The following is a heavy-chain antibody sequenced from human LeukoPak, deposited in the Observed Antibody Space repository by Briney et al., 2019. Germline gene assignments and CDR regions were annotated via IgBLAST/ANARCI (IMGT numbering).Heavy chain of an antibody. CDR1: GFTFTNYA. J-gene: IGHJ4*02. CDR2: ISISGHKT. Sequence: PGGSLRLSCAASGFTFTNYAMSWVRQAPGKGLEWVSGISISGHKTHYTDSVKGRFTISRDNSKNTLSLQMNSLRAEDTAIYYCAKDRITETDTPYYFDWWGQGTLVTVSS. V-gene: IGHV3-23*01. CDR3: AKDRITETDTPYYFDW. D-gene: IGHD6-19*01.